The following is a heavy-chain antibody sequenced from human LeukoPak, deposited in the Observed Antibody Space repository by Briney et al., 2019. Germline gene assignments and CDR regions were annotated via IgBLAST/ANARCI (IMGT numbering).Heavy chain of an antibody. CDR1: GFTFSSYG. J-gene: IGHJ6*02. D-gene: IGHD4-23*01. CDR3: AKDRSTVVTPYYYYGVDV. CDR2: ISFDGSNK. Sequence: SGGSLRLSCAASGFTFSSYGMHWVRQAPGKGLEWLAGISFDGSNKYYVDSVKGRFTISRDNSKNTLFLQMNSLRAEDTAVYYCAKDRSTVVTPYYYYGVDVWGQGTTVTVSS. V-gene: IGHV3-30*18.